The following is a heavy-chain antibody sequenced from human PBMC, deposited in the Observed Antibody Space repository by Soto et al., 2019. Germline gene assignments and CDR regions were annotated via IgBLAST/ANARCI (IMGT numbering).Heavy chain of an antibody. CDR3: AKHGSGGSYRFYR. CDR2: IYTSDYDT. J-gene: IGHJ4*02. V-gene: IGHV5-51*01. D-gene: IGHD3-16*02. CDR1: GYSFTGYW. Sequence: GEALRSSYTCSGYSFTGYWNGWVRPLPGKGGEWMGSIYTSDYDTRYSPSFQVQVTISADKSISTAYRQWCSVKASYSAMYYCAKHGSGGSYRFYRWGQGTLVTVSS.